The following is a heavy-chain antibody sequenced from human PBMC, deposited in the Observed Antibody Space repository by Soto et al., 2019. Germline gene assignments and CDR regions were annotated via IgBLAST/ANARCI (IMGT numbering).Heavy chain of an antibody. Sequence: EVQLLESGGGLVQPGGSLKLSCAASGFTFTNFAMNWVRQTPGKGLEWVSAITGRGDATFYADSVRGRFTISRDNSKNTQYLQMNSLRAEDTVVYYCVRVRPYYDTWGQGTLVTVAS. CDR3: VRVRPYYDT. V-gene: IGHV3-23*01. CDR1: GFTFTNFA. J-gene: IGHJ5*02. D-gene: IGHD3-22*01. CDR2: ITGRGDAT.